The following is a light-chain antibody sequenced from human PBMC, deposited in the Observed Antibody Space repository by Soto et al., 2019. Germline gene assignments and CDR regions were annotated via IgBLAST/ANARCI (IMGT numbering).Light chain of an antibody. CDR3: QKYNSVPLT. CDR2: AAS. Sequence: DIQMTQSPSSLSASVGDRVTISCRARQGITNYLAWYQQKPGKVPKLLIYAASTLQSGVPSRFSGGGSGTHFTLTISSLQPEDVATYYCQKYNSVPLTFGGGTKVEIK. CDR1: QGITNY. V-gene: IGKV1-27*01. J-gene: IGKJ4*01.